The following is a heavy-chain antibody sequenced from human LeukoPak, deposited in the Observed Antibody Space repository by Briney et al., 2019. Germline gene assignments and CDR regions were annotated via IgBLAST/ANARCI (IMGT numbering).Heavy chain of an antibody. D-gene: IGHD3-9*01. Sequence: PGGSLRLSCAASGFTFSSYSMNWVRQAPGKGLEWVSSISSSSYIYYADSVKGRFTISRNNAKNSLYLQMNSLRAEDTAVYYCARDILTGYYGGSAYWGQGTLVTVSS. CDR1: GFTFSSYS. V-gene: IGHV3-21*01. J-gene: IGHJ4*02. CDR2: ISSSSYI. CDR3: ARDILTGYYGGSAY.